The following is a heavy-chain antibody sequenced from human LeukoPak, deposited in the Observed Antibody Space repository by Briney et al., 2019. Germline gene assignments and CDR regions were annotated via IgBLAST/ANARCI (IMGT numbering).Heavy chain of an antibody. CDR1: GGTFSSYA. CDR2: IIPIFGTA. D-gene: IGHD6-19*01. CDR3: ARGAYLSSGWYEE. J-gene: IGHJ4*02. V-gene: IGHV1-69*06. Sequence: ASVKVSCKASGGTFSSYAISWVRQAPGQGLEWMGGIIPIFGTANCAQKFQGRVTITADKSTSTAYMELSSLRSEDTAVYYCARGAYLSSGWYEEWGQGTLVTVSS.